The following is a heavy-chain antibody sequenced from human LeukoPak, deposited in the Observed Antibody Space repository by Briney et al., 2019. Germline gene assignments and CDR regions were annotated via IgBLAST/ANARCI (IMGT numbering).Heavy chain of an antibody. D-gene: IGHD4-17*01. V-gene: IGHV3-21*01. Sequence: GGSLRLSCAASGFTFSSYSMNWVRQAPGKGLEWVSSISSSSSYIYYADSVKGRFAISRDNAKNSLYLQMNSLRAEDTAVYYCARDSLYGDYVECYYYYYGMDVWGQGTTVTVSS. CDR3: ARDSLYGDYVECYYYYYGMDV. J-gene: IGHJ6*02. CDR2: ISSSSSYI. CDR1: GFTFSSYS.